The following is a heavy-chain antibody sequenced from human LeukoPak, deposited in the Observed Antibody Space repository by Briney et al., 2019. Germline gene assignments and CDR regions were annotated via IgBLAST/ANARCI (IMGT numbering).Heavy chain of an antibody. Sequence: SETLSLTCTVSGGSISSGDYYWSWIRQPPGKGLEWFGYIYYSGSTYYNPSLKSRVTISVDTSKNQFSLKLSSVTAADTAVYYCASYPYSNTYDFDYWGQGTLVTVSS. D-gene: IGHD4-11*01. CDR2: IYYSGST. V-gene: IGHV4-30-4*01. J-gene: IGHJ4*02. CDR3: ASYPYSNTYDFDY. CDR1: GGSISSGDYY.